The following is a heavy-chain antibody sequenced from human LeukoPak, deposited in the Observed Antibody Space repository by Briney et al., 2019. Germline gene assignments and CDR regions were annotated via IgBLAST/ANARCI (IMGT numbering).Heavy chain of an antibody. D-gene: IGHD3-10*01. CDR3: ARVRDTMVRGVIAN. Sequence: SETLSLTCAVYGGSFSGYYWSCIRQPPGTGLDWIGEINHSGSTNYNPSLKSRVTISVDTSKNQFSLKLSSVTAADTAVYYCARVRDTMVRGVIANWGQGTLVTVSS. J-gene: IGHJ4*02. V-gene: IGHV4-34*01. CDR2: INHSGST. CDR1: GGSFSGYY.